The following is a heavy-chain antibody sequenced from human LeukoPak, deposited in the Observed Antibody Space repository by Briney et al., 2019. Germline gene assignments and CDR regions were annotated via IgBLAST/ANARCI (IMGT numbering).Heavy chain of an antibody. D-gene: IGHD4-23*01. CDR2: IRYDGSNK. J-gene: IGHJ4*02. Sequence: GGSLRLSCAASGFTFSSYGMHWVRQAPGKGLEWVAFIRYDGSNKYYADSVKGRFTISRDNSKNTLYLQMNSLRAEDTAVYYCAKERQYDYGGQNQGALDYWGQGTLVTVSS. V-gene: IGHV3-30*02. CDR3: AKERQYDYGGQNQGALDY. CDR1: GFTFSSYG.